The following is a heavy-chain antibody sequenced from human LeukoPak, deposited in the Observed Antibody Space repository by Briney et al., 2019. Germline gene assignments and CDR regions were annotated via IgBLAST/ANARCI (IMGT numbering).Heavy chain of an antibody. CDR1: GGSISSYY. CDR2: IYHSGST. J-gene: IGHJ4*02. CDR3: ARYANGWAIDY. Sequence: SETLSLTCTVSGGSISSYYWSWIRQPPGKGLEWIGSIYHSGSTYYNPSLKSRVTISVDTSKNQFSLKLSSVTAADTAVYYCARYANGWAIDYWGQGTLVTVSS. V-gene: IGHV4-59*12. D-gene: IGHD6-19*01.